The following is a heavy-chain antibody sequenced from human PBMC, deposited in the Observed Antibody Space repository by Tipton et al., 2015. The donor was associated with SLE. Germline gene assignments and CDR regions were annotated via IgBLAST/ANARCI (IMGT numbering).Heavy chain of an antibody. V-gene: IGHV1-8*01. CDR3: ARLGGRPPDP. CDR2: MNPNSGNT. CDR1: GYTFSRYD. J-gene: IGHJ5*02. D-gene: IGHD3-16*01. Sequence: QVQLVQSGAEVRKPGSSVKVSCRASGYTFSRYDINWVRQATGQGLEWMGWMNPNSGNTGYAQKFQGRVTITRDTSINTAYMELSSLRSEDTAVYYCARLGGRPPDPWGQGTLVTVSS.